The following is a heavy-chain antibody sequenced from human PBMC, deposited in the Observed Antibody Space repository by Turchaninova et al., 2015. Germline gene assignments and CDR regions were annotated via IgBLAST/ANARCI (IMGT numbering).Heavy chain of an antibody. CDR2: IYHSGRP. V-gene: IGHV4-4*02. D-gene: IGHD6-13*01. J-gene: IGHJ4*02. CDR1: GDSISSSHW. CDR3: ARLIAAAGLPYYFDY. Sequence: QVQLQESGPGLVKPSGTLSLTCAVSGDSISSSHWWTWVRQPPGKGLEWIGEIYHSGRPNYNPSLKSRVTISVDESKNQFSLKLNSVTAADTAVYYCARLIAAAGLPYYFDYWGQGALVTVSS.